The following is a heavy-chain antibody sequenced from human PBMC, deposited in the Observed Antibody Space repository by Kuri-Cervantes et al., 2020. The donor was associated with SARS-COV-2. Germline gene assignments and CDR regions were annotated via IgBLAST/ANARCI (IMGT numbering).Heavy chain of an antibody. D-gene: IGHD3-9*01. V-gene: IGHV5-51*01. Sequence: GGSLRLSCKGSGYSFTSYLIGWVRQMPGKGLEWMGIIYPGDSDTRYSPSFQGQVTISADKSISTAYLQWSSLKASDTAMYYCARLVWYFDEMDVWGKGTTVTVSS. CDR2: IYPGDSDT. J-gene: IGHJ6*04. CDR3: ARLVWYFDEMDV. CDR1: GYSFTSYL.